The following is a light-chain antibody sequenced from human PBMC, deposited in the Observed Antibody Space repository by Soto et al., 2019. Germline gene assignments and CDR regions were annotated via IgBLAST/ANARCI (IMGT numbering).Light chain of an antibody. V-gene: IGLV2-14*01. CDR3: SAYAGSSVL. J-gene: IGLJ2*01. Sequence: QSVLTQPASVSGSPGQSITISCTGTSSVVGGYDYVSWYQQYPDKAPKLMIFEVSNRPSGVSNRFSGSKSGNTASLTISGLQTEDEADYYCSAYAGSSVLFGGGTKLTVL. CDR1: SSVVGGYDY. CDR2: EVS.